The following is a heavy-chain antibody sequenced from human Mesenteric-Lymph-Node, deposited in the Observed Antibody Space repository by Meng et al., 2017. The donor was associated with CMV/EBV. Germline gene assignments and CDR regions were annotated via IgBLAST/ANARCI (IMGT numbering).Heavy chain of an antibody. CDR2: IYHSGST. V-gene: IGHV4-4*02. D-gene: IGHD2-15*01. CDR3: ARVGGCSSSSCYTENWLDP. CDR1: INSSNW. Sequence: INSSNWWIWVRQPTGRGLEWIGEIYHSGSTNNNPSLESRVTISVDKSKNLFSLKLTSVTAADTAVYYCARVGGCSSSSCYTENWLDPWGQGTLVTVSS. J-gene: IGHJ5*02.